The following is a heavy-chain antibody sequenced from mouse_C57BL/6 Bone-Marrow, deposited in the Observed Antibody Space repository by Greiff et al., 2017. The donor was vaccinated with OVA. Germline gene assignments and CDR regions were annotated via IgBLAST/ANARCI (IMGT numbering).Heavy chain of an antibody. CDR2: SRNKANDYTT. CDR1: GFTFSDFY. V-gene: IGHV7-1*01. CDR3: ARDAGDTMITTRYWYFDV. D-gene: IGHD2-4*01. J-gene: IGHJ1*03. Sequence: DVMLVESGGGLVQSGRSLRLSCATSGFTFSDFYMEWVRQAPGKGLEWIAASRNKANDYTTEYSASVKGRFIVSRDTSQSILYLQMNALRAEDTAIYYCARDAGDTMITTRYWYFDVWGTGTTVTVSS.